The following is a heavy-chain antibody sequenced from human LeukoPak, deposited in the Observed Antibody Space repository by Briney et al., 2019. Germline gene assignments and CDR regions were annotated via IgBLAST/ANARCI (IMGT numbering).Heavy chain of an antibody. CDR2: SNPNSGGT. J-gene: IGHJ5*02. D-gene: IGHD4-17*01. Sequence: ASVKVSCKASGYTFTGYYMHWVRQAPGQGLEWMGWSNPNSGGTNYAQKFQGRVTMTRDTSISTAYMELSRLRSDDTAVYYCARVSIPDYGDYHNWFDPWGQGTLVTVSS. CDR1: GYTFTGYY. V-gene: IGHV1-2*02. CDR3: ARVSIPDYGDYHNWFDP.